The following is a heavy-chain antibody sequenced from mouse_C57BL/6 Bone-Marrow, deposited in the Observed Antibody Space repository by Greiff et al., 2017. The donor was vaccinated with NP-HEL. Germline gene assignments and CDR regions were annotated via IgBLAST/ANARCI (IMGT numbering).Heavy chain of an antibody. CDR1: GYTFTSYG. Sequence: QVQLQQSGAELARPGASVKLSCKASGYTFTSYGISWVKQRTGQGLEWIGEIYPRSGNTYYNEKFKGKATLTADKSSSTAYMELRSLTSEDSAVYFCARGRLRWLLRPFAYWGQGTLVTVSA. CDR2: IYPRSGNT. D-gene: IGHD2-3*01. J-gene: IGHJ3*01. V-gene: IGHV1-81*01. CDR3: ARGRLRWLLRPFAY.